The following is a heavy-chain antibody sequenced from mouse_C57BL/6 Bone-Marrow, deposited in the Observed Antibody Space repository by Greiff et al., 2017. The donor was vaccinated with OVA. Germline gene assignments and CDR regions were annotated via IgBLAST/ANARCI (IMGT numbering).Heavy chain of an antibody. Sequence: EVQLVESGGGLVQPKGSLKLSCAASGFSFNTYAMNWVRQAPGKGLEWVARIRSKSNNYATYYADSVKDRFTISRDDSESMLYLQMNNLETEDTAMYDCVRDYGSSTWFAYWGQGTLVTVSA. V-gene: IGHV10-1*01. D-gene: IGHD1-1*01. J-gene: IGHJ3*01. CDR3: VRDYGSSTWFAY. CDR1: GFSFNTYA. CDR2: IRSKSNNYAT.